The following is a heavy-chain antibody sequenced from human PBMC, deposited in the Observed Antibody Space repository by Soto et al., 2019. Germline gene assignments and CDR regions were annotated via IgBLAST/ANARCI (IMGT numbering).Heavy chain of an antibody. V-gene: IGHV3-30*18. Sequence: QVQLVESGGGVVQPGRSLRLSCAASGFTFNSYGMHWVRQAPGKGLEWVAVISYDGSDKYYADSVKGRFTISRDNSKNQLYLQMNSLRDEDTAVYYCSKDLGGLQGLVDSSFCFDYWGQGTLVTVSS. CDR1: GFTFNSYG. D-gene: IGHD3-16*02. CDR3: SKDLGGLQGLVDSSFCFDY. J-gene: IGHJ4*02. CDR2: ISYDGSDK.